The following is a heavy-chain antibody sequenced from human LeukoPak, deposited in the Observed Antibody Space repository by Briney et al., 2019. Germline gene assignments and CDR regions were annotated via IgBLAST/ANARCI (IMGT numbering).Heavy chain of an antibody. J-gene: IGHJ4*02. CDR2: IIPILGIA. CDR1: GGTFSSYT. V-gene: IGHV1-69*02. Sequence: SVKVSCKASGGTFSSYTISWVRQAPGQGLEWMGRIIPILGIANYAQKFQGRVTITADKSTSTAYMELSSLRSDDTAVYYCASAPTGDPLLDYWGQGTLVTVSS. CDR3: ASAPTGDPLLDY.